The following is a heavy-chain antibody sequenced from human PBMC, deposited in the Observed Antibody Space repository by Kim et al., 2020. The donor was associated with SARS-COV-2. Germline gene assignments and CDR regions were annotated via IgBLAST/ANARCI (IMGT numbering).Heavy chain of an antibody. CDR3: ARAMIQWEVPNQSYFDY. V-gene: IGHV1-69*13. J-gene: IGHJ4*02. D-gene: IGHD1-26*01. CDR1: GGTFTSYG. CDR2: ITPLLKTT. Sequence: SVKVSCKASGGTFTSYGITWVRQAPGQGLEWMGGITPLLKTTDAAPKFQGRVTFTADAATSTAYMELSSLKSDDTAMYYCARAMIQWEVPNQSYFDYWGQGTLVTVSS.